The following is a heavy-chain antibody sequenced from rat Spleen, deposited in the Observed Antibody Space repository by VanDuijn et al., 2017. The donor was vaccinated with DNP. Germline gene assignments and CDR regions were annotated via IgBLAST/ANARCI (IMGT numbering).Heavy chain of an antibody. J-gene: IGHJ2*01. V-gene: IGHV4-2*01. CDR3: AKGPNYGGYSDFFDY. D-gene: IGHD1-11*01. CDR1: EFNFNDNW. CDR2: INKESGTI. Sequence: EVKLVESGGGLVQPGRSLKLSCAASEFNFNDNWMGWVRPAPGKGLEWIGEINKESGTIIYSPSLKDKFTISRENAQNTLYLQMNKLDSEDTAIYHCAKGPNYGGYSDFFDYWGQGVMVTVSS.